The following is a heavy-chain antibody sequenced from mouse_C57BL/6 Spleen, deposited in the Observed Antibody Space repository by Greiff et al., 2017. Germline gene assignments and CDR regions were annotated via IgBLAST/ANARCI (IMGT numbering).Heavy chain of an antibody. J-gene: IGHJ4*01. Sequence: QVQLQQPGAELVKPGASVKLSCKASGYTFTSYWMHWVKQRPGRGLEWIGRIDPNSGGTKYNEKFKSKATLTVDKPSSTAYMQLSSLTSEDSAVYYCARSHDSNYVGHYAMDYWGKGTTVTVAS. V-gene: IGHV1-72*01. CDR1: GYTFTSYW. CDR2: IDPNSGGT. D-gene: IGHD2-5*01. CDR3: ARSHDSNYVGHYAMDY.